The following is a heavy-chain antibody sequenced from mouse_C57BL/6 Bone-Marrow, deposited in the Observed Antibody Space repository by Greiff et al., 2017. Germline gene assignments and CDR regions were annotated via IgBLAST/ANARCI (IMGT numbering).Heavy chain of an antibody. Sequence: VQLHQPGAELVKPGASVKMSCTASGYTFTRYWITWVKQRPGQGLEWIGDIYPTSGRTNYNEKFKSKAILTVDTSSNTAYMQLSSLTSEDSAVFYCARSGPLGRSFDYWGQGTTLTVSS. D-gene: IGHD4-1*01. CDR2: IYPTSGRT. CDR1: GYTFTRYW. V-gene: IGHV1-55*01. CDR3: ARSGPLGRSFDY. J-gene: IGHJ2*01.